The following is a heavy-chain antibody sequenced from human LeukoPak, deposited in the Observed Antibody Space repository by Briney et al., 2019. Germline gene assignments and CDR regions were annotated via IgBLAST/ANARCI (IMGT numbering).Heavy chain of an antibody. CDR3: AKEGSVGGFDY. V-gene: IGHV3-30*18. Sequence: GGSLRLSCAASGFTFSNNVMHWVRQAPGRGLEWVAVMSYDGSSEYYADSVKGRFTISRDNSKNTLFLQMNTLRADDMAVYYCAKEGSVGGFDYWGQGTLVTVSS. D-gene: IGHD2-15*01. CDR1: GFTFSNNV. CDR2: MSYDGSSE. J-gene: IGHJ4*02.